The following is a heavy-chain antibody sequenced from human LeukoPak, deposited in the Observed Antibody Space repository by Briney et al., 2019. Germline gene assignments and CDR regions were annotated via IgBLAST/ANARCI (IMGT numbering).Heavy chain of an antibody. Sequence: ASVKVSCKASGYTFTSYDINWVRQATGQGLEWMGWMNPNSGNTGYAQKFQGRVTITGNTSISTAYMELSSLRSEDTAVYYCARGSYSSSWFLDYWGQGTLVTVSS. J-gene: IGHJ4*02. V-gene: IGHV1-8*03. CDR3: ARGSYSSSWFLDY. D-gene: IGHD6-13*01. CDR1: GYTFTSYD. CDR2: MNPNSGNT.